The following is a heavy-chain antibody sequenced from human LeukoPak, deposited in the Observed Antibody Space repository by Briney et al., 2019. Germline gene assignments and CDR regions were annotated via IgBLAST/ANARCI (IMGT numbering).Heavy chain of an antibody. J-gene: IGHJ3*02. CDR2: ISYDGSNK. CDR3: ALVVVVAATGAFDI. Sequence: GGSLRLSCAASGFTLSSYGMHWVRQAPGKGLEWVAVISYDGSNKYYADSVKGRFTISRDNSKNTLYLQMNSLRAEDTAVYYCALVVVVAATGAFDIWGQGTMVTVSS. CDR1: GFTLSSYG. D-gene: IGHD2-15*01. V-gene: IGHV3-30*03.